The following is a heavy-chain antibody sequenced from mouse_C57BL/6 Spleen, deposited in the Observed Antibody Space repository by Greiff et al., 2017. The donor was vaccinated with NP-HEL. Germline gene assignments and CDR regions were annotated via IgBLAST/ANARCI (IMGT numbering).Heavy chain of an antibody. CDR3: ARRDSYYGVDY. J-gene: IGHJ2*01. D-gene: IGHD1-2*01. Sequence: QVQLQQPGAELVRPGSSVKLSCKASGYTFTSYWMHWVKQRPIQGLEWIGNIDPSDSETHYNQKFKDKATLTVDKSSSTAYMQLSSLTSEDSAVYYCARRDSYYGVDYWGQGTTLTVSS. V-gene: IGHV1-52*01. CDR2: IDPSDSET. CDR1: GYTFTSYW.